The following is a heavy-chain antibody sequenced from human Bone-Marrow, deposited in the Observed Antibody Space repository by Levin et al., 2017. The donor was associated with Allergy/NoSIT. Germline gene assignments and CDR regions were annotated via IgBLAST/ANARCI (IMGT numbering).Heavy chain of an antibody. V-gene: IGHV4-61*02. D-gene: IGHD6-13*01. J-gene: IGHJ5*02. CDR2: IYTSGTT. CDR1: GGSISRDYYY. Sequence: SETLSLTCTVSGGSISRDYYYWTWIRQPAGKGLEWIGRIYTSGTTDYNPSLQSRVSISIDTSKNQFFLTLNSVTAADTAVYYCARDTLRSWAYNWFDPWGRGTLVTVSS. CDR3: ARDTLRSWAYNWFDP.